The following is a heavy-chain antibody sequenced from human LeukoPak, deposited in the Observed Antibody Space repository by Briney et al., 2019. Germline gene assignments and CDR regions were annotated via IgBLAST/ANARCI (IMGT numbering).Heavy chain of an antibody. Sequence: SETLSLTCAVYGGSFSGYYWSWIRQPPGKALEWIGEINHSGSTNYNPSLKSRVTISVDTSKNQFYLKLSSVTAADTAVYYCAGEQYYYDSSGYPLPLGYWGQGTLVTVSS. CDR2: INHSGST. J-gene: IGHJ4*02. CDR1: GGSFSGYY. D-gene: IGHD3-22*01. CDR3: AGEQYYYDSSGYPLPLGY. V-gene: IGHV4-34*01.